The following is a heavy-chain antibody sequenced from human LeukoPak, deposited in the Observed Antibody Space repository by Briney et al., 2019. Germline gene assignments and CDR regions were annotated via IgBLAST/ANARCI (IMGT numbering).Heavy chain of an antibody. Sequence: GGSLRLSCVDSGFTFSRYWMHWVRQAPGKGLMWVSHITTDGSSTSYADSVKGRFTISRDNAKNTLYLQMNSLRAEDTAVYYCARGAIAGANFDYWGQGALVTVSS. CDR1: GFTFSRYW. J-gene: IGHJ4*02. V-gene: IGHV3-74*01. CDR2: ITTDGSST. D-gene: IGHD1-26*01. CDR3: ARGAIAGANFDY.